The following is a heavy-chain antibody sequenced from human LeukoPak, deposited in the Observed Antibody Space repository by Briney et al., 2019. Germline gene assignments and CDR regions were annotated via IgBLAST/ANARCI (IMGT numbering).Heavy chain of an antibody. D-gene: IGHD3-9*01. J-gene: IGHJ5*02. Sequence: ASVKVSCKASGYIFTGYFIHWVRQAPGQGLEWMGWINPSSGGTNYAQNFQGRVTMTRDTSISTAYMELSSLRSDDTAIYYCAREKQLTPNWFDPWGQVTLVTVSS. V-gene: IGHV1-2*02. CDR3: AREKQLTPNWFDP. CDR2: INPSSGGT. CDR1: GYIFTGYF.